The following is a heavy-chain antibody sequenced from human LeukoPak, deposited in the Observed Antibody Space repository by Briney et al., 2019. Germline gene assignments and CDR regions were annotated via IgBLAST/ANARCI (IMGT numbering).Heavy chain of an antibody. CDR3: ARDNDFDY. CDR1: GYTFTSYY. CDR2: IYPGGGST. D-gene: IGHD2-8*01. J-gene: IGHJ4*02. V-gene: IGHV1-46*01. Sequence: ASVKVSCKTSGYTFTSYYIHWVRQAPGQGLEWMGIIYPGGGSTNYAQKFQGRLTMTRDMSTGTVYMELSSLRSEDTAFYYCARDNDFDYWGQGTLVTVSS.